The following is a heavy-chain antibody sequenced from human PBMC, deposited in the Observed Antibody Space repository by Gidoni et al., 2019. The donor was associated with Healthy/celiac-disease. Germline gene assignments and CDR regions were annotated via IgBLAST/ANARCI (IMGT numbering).Heavy chain of an antibody. CDR1: GGSFSGYY. V-gene: IGHV4-34*01. CDR3: ARGRGYPSGWYRY. Sequence: QVQLQQWGAGLLKPSETLSLTCAVYGGSFSGYYWSLIRQPPGKGLEWIGEINHSGSTNYNPSLKSRVTISVDTSKNQFSLKLSSVTAAYTAVYYCARGRGYPSGWYRYWGQGTLVTVSS. CDR2: INHSGST. D-gene: IGHD6-19*01. J-gene: IGHJ4*02.